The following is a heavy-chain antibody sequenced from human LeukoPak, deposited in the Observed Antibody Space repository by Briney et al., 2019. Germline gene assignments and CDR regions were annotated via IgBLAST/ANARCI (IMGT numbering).Heavy chain of an antibody. Sequence: SETLSLTCTVSGDSISPYYWSWIRQFAGKGLEWIGRIYTRGSTNYNPSLKSRVTISVDTSKNQFSLKLSSVTAADTAVYYCARQRWGAAAGVPAYFDYWGQGTLVTVSS. CDR2: IYTRGST. V-gene: IGHV4-4*07. CDR3: ARQRWGAAAGVPAYFDY. D-gene: IGHD6-13*01. CDR1: GDSISPYY. J-gene: IGHJ4*02.